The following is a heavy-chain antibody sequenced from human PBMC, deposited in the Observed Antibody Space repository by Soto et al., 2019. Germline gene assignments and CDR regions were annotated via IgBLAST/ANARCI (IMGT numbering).Heavy chain of an antibody. Sequence: SETLSLTCTVSGGSISSGGYYWSWIRQHPGKGLEWIGYIYYSGSTYYNPSLKSRVTISVDTSKNQFSLKLSSVTAADTAVYYCARTYYYFCNGYQYDYWAQRTLDTVSS. CDR1: GGSISSGGYY. CDR3: ARTYYYFCNGYQYDY. CDR2: IYYSGST. D-gene: IGHD3-22*01. J-gene: IGHJ4*02. V-gene: IGHV4-31*03.